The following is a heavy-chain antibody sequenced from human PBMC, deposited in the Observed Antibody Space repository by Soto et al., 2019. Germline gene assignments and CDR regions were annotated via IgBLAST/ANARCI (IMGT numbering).Heavy chain of an antibody. CDR3: AKTRGVTGTTFNWFDS. D-gene: IGHD1-1*01. CDR2: VLYSGNT. Sequence: QVQLQESGPGLVTPSETLSLTCTVSGGSIGGYSRNWNRQSPGRGLEWIGDVLYSGNTNYNPSLESRVTISVDPSKNQFSLKLTSVTAADTATYYCAKTRGVTGTTFNWFDSWGQGTQVSVSS. CDR1: GGSIGGYS. V-gene: IGHV4-59*01. J-gene: IGHJ5*01.